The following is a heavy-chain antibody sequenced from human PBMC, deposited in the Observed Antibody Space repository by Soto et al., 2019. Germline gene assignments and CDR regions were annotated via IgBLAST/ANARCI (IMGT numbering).Heavy chain of an antibody. J-gene: IGHJ1*01. V-gene: IGHV4-39*01. Sequence: PSETLSLTCTVSGGFISSSSHYWGWIRQPPGKGLEWIGSIYYSGNTYYNPSLKSRVSISVDTSKNQFSLKLSSVSAADTAVYFCARRGRLSAEHFHHWGQGTLVTVSS. CDR2: IYYSGNT. CDR3: ARRGRLSAEHFHH. D-gene: IGHD3-16*01. CDR1: GGFISSSSHY.